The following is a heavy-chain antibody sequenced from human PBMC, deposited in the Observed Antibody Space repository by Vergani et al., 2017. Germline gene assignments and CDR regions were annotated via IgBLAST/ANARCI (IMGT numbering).Heavy chain of an antibody. D-gene: IGHD5/OR15-5a*01. Sequence: QVQLVESGGGVVQPGRSLRLSCAASGFTFSSYAMHWVRQAPGKGLEWVAVISYDGSNKYYADSVKGRFTISRDNSKNTLYLQMNSLRAEDTAVYYCARDGESSVSYYFDYWGQGTLVTVSS. CDR3: ARDGESSVSYYFDY. J-gene: IGHJ4*02. CDR1: GFTFSSYA. V-gene: IGHV3-30-3*01. CDR2: ISYDGSNK.